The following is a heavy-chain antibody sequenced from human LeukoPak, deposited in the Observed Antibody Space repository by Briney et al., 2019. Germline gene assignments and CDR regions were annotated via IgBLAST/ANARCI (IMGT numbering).Heavy chain of an antibody. CDR3: ARDPHLDYEGMDV. Sequence: ASVTGSCKASGYTFTNYGISWVRQAPGQGLEGMGWISAYNGNTNYAQKLQGRVTMTTDISTSTAYMELRSLRSDDTAVYYCARDPHLDYEGMDVWGQGTTVTVSS. V-gene: IGHV1-18*01. CDR1: GYTFTNYG. J-gene: IGHJ6*02. CDR2: ISAYNGNT.